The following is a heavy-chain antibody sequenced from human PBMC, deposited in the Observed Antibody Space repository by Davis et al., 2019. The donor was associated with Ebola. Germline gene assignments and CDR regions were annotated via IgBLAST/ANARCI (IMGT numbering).Heavy chain of an antibody. Sequence: GESLKISCAASEFTFNKYAMHWVRQAPGKGLEWVAIISYDGSTEYYADSVKGRFTISRDNSKNTLYLQMNSLRAEDTAVYYCARGGCISTSCYRHYYYGMDVWGQGTTVTVSS. CDR3: ARGGCISTSCYRHYYYGMDV. CDR2: ISYDGSTE. V-gene: IGHV3-30-3*01. J-gene: IGHJ6*02. CDR1: EFTFNKYA. D-gene: IGHD2-2*01.